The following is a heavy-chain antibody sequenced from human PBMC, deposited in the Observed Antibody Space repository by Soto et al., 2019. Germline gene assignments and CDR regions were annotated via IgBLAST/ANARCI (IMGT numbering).Heavy chain of an antibody. D-gene: IGHD3-9*01. Sequence: SQTLSLTCXISGDSVSSNSAGWNWIRQSPSRGLEWLGRTYYRSKWYNDYAVSVKSRITINPDTSKNQFSLQLNSVTPEDTAVYYCARVSGTYYDILTGYYNHYYYGMDVWGQGTTVTVSS. CDR1: GDSVSSNSAG. V-gene: IGHV6-1*01. CDR2: TYYRSKWYN. J-gene: IGHJ6*02. CDR3: ARVSGTYYDILTGYYNHYYYGMDV.